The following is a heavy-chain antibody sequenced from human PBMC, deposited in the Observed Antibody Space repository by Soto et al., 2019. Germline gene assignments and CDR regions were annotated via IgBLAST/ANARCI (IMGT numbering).Heavy chain of an antibody. J-gene: IGHJ6*02. CDR1: GYTFTSYG. CDR3: ARATSGWPPYYGMDV. D-gene: IGHD3-3*01. V-gene: IGHV1-18*01. Sequence: ASVKVSCKASGYTFTSYGISWVRQAPGQGLERMGWISAYNGNTNYAQKLQGRVTMTTDTSTSTAYMELRSLRSDDTAVYYCARATSGWPPYYGMDVWGQGTTVTVSS. CDR2: ISAYNGNT.